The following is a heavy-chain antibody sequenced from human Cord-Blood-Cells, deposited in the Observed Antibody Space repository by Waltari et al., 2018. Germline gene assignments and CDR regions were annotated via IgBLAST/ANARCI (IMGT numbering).Heavy chain of an antibody. CDR1: GYTFTSYD. CDR2: MNPNSGNT. V-gene: IGHV1-8*01. CDR3: ARADYYGSGSYYAFDI. J-gene: IGHJ3*02. Sequence: QVQLVQSGAEVKKPGASVKVSCKASGYTFTSYDINWVRQATGQGLEWMGWMNPNSGNTGYAQKVQGRVTMTRNTSISTAYMELSSLRSEDTAVYYCARADYYGSGSYYAFDIWGQGTMVTVSS. D-gene: IGHD3-10*01.